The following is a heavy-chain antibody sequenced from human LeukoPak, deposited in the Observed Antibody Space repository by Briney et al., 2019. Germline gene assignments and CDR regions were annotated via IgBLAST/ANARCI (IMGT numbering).Heavy chain of an antibody. D-gene: IGHD6-19*01. CDR2: IKQDGSEK. Sequence: GGSLRLSCAASGFTFDDYAMHWVRQAPGKGLEWVANIKQDGSEKYYVDSVKGRFTISRDNAKNSLYLQMNSLRAEDTAVYYCARGPVAGTNYYYYYMDVWGKGTTVTISS. CDR1: GFTFDDYA. V-gene: IGHV3-7*01. CDR3: ARGPVAGTNYYYYYMDV. J-gene: IGHJ6*03.